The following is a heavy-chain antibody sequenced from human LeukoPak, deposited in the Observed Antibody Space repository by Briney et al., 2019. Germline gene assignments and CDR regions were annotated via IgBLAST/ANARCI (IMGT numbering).Heavy chain of an antibody. J-gene: IGHJ4*02. CDR2: ISWNSGSI. Sequence: GGSLRLSCAASGFTFDDYAMHWVRQAPGKGLEWVSGISWNSGSIGYADSVKGRFTISRDNAKNSLYLQMNSLSDEDTAVYYCARGVKVTTVTQFDYWGQGTLVTVSS. CDR1: GFTFDDYA. V-gene: IGHV3-9*01. CDR3: ARGVKVTTVTQFDY. D-gene: IGHD4-17*01.